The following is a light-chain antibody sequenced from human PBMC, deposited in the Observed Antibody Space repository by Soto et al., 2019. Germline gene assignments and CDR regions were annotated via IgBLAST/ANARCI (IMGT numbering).Light chain of an antibody. Sequence: EIVMTQSPATLSVSPGERATLSCRASQSISSNLAWYQQKPGQAPRLLIYGASTRATGVPARFTGSGSGTEFTLTISSLQSEDFAVYYCQQYRYWPRTFGQGTKVEI. V-gene: IGKV3-15*01. CDR3: QQYRYWPRT. J-gene: IGKJ1*01. CDR2: GAS. CDR1: QSISSN.